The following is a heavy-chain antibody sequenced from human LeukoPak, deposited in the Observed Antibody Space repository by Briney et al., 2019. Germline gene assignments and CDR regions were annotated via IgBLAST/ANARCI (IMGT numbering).Heavy chain of an antibody. J-gene: IGHJ6*03. V-gene: IGHV4-34*01. D-gene: IGHD3-10*01. Sequence: SETLSLTCGMSNGTFSSFYWTWIRQTPEKGLEWIGEINHRGVSNYNPSLKSRATISVDTSKKQFSLRLISVTAADTAVYFCTRRVIYYYSSGTSFDYCYYMDVWDKGTTVTIS. CDR3: TRRVIYYYSSGTSFDYCYYMDV. CDR1: NGTFSSFY. CDR2: INHRGVS.